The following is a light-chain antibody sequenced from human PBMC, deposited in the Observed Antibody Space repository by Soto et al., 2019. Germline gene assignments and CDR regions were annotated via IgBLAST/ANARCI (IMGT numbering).Light chain of an antibody. CDR2: AAS. CDR3: SSYTSGSTLYV. CDR1: SSDVGSYNY. J-gene: IGLJ1*01. V-gene: IGLV2-14*01. Sequence: QSALTQPASVSGSPGQSITISCTGTSSDVGSYNYVSWYQQHPGKAPRLMIYAASNRPSGVSHRFSGSRSGNTASLTISGLQAEDEAHYYCSSYTSGSTLYVFGTGTKVTVL.